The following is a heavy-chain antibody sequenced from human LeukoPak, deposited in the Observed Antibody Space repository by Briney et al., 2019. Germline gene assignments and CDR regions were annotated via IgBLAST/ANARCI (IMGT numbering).Heavy chain of an antibody. D-gene: IGHD3-16*02. CDR2: IKQDGGEK. CDR3: ARVRYDYVWGSYRSSGHHYFDY. Sequence: GGSLRLSCAASGFTFSSYWMSWVRQAPGKGLEWVANIKQDGGEKYYVDSVKGRFTISRDNAKNSLYLQMNSLRAEDTAVYYCARVRYDYVWGSYRSSGHHYFDYWGQGTLVTVSS. J-gene: IGHJ4*02. V-gene: IGHV3-7*04. CDR1: GFTFSSYW.